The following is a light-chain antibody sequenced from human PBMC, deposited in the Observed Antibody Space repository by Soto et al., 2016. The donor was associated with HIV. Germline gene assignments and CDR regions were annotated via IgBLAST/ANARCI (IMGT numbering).Light chain of an antibody. CDR2: DDS. CDR3: QVWDIPATSYV. V-gene: IGLV3-21*01. Sequence: SYELTQPPSVSVAPGETARITCGGNKIGSKSVHWYQERSGQAPLLAVYDDSDRPSGIPERFSGSNSGNTATLTISETQSMDEADYYCQVWDIPATSYVFGSGTKVTVL. CDR1: KIGSKS. J-gene: IGLJ1*01.